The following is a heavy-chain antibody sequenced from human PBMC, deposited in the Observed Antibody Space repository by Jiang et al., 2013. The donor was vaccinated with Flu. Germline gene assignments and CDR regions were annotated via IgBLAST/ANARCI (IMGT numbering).Heavy chain of an antibody. CDR1: GGSISSYY. Sequence: PGLVKPSETLSLTCTVSGGSISSYYWSWIRQPPGKGLEWIGYIYYSGSTNYNPSLKSRVTISVDTSKNQFSLKLSSVTAADTAVYYCARDRRQYGDVPDYYYYGMDVWGQGTTVTVSS. CDR2: IYYSGST. J-gene: IGHJ6*02. V-gene: IGHV4-59*01. CDR3: ARDRRQYGDVPDYYYYGMDV. D-gene: IGHD4-17*01.